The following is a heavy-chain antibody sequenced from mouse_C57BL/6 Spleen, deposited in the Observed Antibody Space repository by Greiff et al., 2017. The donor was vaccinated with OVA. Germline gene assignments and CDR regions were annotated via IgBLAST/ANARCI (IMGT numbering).Heavy chain of an antibody. CDR2: IDPETGGT. Sequence: QVHVKQSGAELVRPGASVTLSCKASGYTFTDYEMHWVKQTPVHGLEWIGAIDPETGGTAYNQKFKGKAILTADKSSSTAYMELRSLTSEDSAVYYCTRELGHYAMDYWGQGTSVTVSS. V-gene: IGHV1-15*01. CDR1: GYTFTDYE. CDR3: TRELGHYAMDY. J-gene: IGHJ4*01. D-gene: IGHD4-1*01.